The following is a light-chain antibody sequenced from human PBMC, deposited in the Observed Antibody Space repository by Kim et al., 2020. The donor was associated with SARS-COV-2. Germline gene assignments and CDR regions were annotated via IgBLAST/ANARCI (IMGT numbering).Light chain of an antibody. Sequence: ATVGDGVTITCRASQGISNHLAWYQQKPGKVPQVLIYDASALQSGVPSRFSGSRSGTDFTLTISSLQPEDVATYYCQKYDSAPWTFGQGTKVDIK. CDR3: QKYDSAPWT. V-gene: IGKV1-27*01. CDR2: DAS. J-gene: IGKJ1*01. CDR1: QGISNH.